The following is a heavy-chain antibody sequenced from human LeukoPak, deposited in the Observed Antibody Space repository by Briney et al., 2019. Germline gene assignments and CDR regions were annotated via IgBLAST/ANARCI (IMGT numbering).Heavy chain of an antibody. Sequence: GESLKISCKGSGYSFTSYWIGWVRQMPGKGLEWMGIIYPGDSDTRYSPSFQGQVTISADKSISTAYLRWSSLKASDTAMYYCARHAGYCSSTSCYYIAAALYYFDYWGQGTLVTVSS. CDR1: GYSFTSYW. V-gene: IGHV5-51*01. CDR2: IYPGDSDT. D-gene: IGHD2-2*01. CDR3: ARHAGYCSSTSCYYIAAALYYFDY. J-gene: IGHJ4*02.